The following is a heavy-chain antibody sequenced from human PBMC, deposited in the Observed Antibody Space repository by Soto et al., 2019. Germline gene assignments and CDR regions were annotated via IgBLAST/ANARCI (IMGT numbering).Heavy chain of an antibody. CDR3: ARDFWSGYSQNREPSLPRFQH. J-gene: IGHJ1*01. V-gene: IGHV3-7*05. CDR2: IKQDGSEK. D-gene: IGHD3-3*01. Sequence: PGGSLRLSCAASGFTFSSYWMSWVRQAPGKGLEWVANIKQDGSEKYYVDSVKGRFTISRDNAKNSLYLQMNSLRAEDTAVYYCARDFWSGYSQNREPSLPRFQHWGQGTLVTVSS. CDR1: GFTFSSYW.